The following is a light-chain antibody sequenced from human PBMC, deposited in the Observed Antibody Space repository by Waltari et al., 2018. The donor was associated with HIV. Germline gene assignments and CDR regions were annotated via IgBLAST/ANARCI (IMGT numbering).Light chain of an antibody. V-gene: IGLV1-44*01. Sequence: QSVLTQPPSASATPGQRFTISCSGSSSHLGSNPVNWYQQFSGTAPKLLISSNDQRPSGVPDRFSGSKSGTSASLAITGLQSEDEADYYCAAWDDNLDAYVFGTGTKVTVL. CDR1: SSHLGSNP. CDR2: SND. J-gene: IGLJ1*01. CDR3: AAWDDNLDAYV.